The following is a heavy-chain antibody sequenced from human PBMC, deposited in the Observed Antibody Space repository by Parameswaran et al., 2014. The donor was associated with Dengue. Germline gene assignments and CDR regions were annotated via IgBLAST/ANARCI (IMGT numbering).Heavy chain of an antibody. CDR2: IYYSGST. Sequence: WIRQPPGKGLEWIGSIYYSGSTYYNPSLKSRVTISVDTSKNQFSLKLSSVTAADTAVYYCARGGGPYYFDYWGQGTLVTVSS. V-gene: IGHV4-39*01. D-gene: IGHD2-15*01. CDR3: ARGGGPYYFDY. J-gene: IGHJ4*02.